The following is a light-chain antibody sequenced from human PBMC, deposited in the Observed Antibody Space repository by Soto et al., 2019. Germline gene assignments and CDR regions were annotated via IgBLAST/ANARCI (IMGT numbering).Light chain of an antibody. CDR1: QNIDLY. J-gene: IGKJ1*01. CDR3: QQTYDTPRRT. Sequence: DIQMAQSPSSMSASVGDRVTITCRASQNIDLYLNWYQQKPGKAPKLLIYAASLLQSGVPSRFSGSGSGTDFTLTISSLQPEDFATYYCQQTYDTPRRTFGQGTKVEVK. CDR2: AAS. V-gene: IGKV1-39*01.